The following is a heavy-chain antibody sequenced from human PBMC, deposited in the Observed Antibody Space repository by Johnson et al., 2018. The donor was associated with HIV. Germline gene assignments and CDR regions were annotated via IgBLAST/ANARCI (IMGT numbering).Heavy chain of an antibody. J-gene: IGHJ3*02. D-gene: IGHD3-3*01. V-gene: IGHV3-15*01. CDR1: GFTFSNAW. Sequence: VQLVESGGGFVKPGESLRLSCAASGFTFSNAWMSWVRQAPGKGLEWVGRIKSKTDGGTTEYAAPVKGRFTISRDDSKNTLYLQMNSLKTEDTAVYYCTTDRIPVFPYDFGERGAFDIWGQGTMVTVSS. CDR2: IKSKTDGGTT. CDR3: TTDRIPVFPYDFGERGAFDI.